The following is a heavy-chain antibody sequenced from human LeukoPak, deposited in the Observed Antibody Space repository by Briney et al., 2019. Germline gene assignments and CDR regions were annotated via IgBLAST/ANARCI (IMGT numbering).Heavy chain of an antibody. J-gene: IGHJ6*02. CDR2: ISGDASRT. V-gene: IGHV3-43*02. Sequence: QTGGSLRLSCAASRIIFDDYAMHWVRQPPGKGLEWVSLISGDASRTYYADSVKGRFTISRDNNKNSLYLQMNSLRSEDTALYYCAKGYLSTSAPRGMDVWGQGTTVIVSS. CDR1: RIIFDDYA. CDR3: AKGYLSTSAPRGMDV. D-gene: IGHD6-13*01.